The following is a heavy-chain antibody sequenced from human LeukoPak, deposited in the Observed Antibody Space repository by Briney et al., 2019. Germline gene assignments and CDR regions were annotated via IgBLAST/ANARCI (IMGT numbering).Heavy chain of an antibody. Sequence: GRSLRLSCIASGFTFSSYEMNWVRQAPGKGLEWVSYISSSGSIIYYANSIEGRFTMSRDNARNSLYLQMNSLRADDTAIYYCAGGMFGSGSEGGYWGQGTLVTVSS. V-gene: IGHV3-48*03. CDR1: GFTFSSYE. J-gene: IGHJ4*02. CDR2: ISSSGSII. D-gene: IGHD3-10*01. CDR3: AGGMFGSGSEGGY.